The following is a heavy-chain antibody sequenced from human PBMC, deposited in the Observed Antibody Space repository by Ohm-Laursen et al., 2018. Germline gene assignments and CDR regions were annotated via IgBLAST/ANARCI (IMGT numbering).Heavy chain of an antibody. CDR2: IYSGGST. J-gene: IGHJ3*02. CDR1: GFTVSSNY. CDR3: ARDISRRSVAFDI. V-gene: IGHV3-53*01. Sequence: SLRLSCTATGFTVSSNYMNWVRQAPRKGLAWVSVIYSGGSTYYADSVKGRLTISRDNSKNTLYLQMNSLRAEDTAVYYCARDISRRSVAFDIWGQGTMVTVSS.